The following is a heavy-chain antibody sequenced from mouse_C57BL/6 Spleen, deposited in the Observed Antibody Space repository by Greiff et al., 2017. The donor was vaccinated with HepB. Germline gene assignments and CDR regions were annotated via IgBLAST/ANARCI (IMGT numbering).Heavy chain of an antibody. D-gene: IGHD6-2*01. V-gene: IGHV6-3*01. Sequence: EVKVEESGGGLVQPGGSMKLSCVASGFTFSNYWMNWVRQSPEKGLEWVAQIRLKSDNYATHYAESVKGRFTISRDDSKSSVYLQMNNLRAEDTGIYYCTGFSPFAYWGQGTLVTVSA. CDR1: GFTFSNYW. CDR2: IRLKSDNYAT. CDR3: TGFSPFAY. J-gene: IGHJ3*01.